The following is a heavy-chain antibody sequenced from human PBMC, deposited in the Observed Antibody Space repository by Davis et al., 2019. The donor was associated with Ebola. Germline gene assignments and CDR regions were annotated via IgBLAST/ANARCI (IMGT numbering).Heavy chain of an antibody. D-gene: IGHD6-13*01. V-gene: IGHV1-58*01. CDR1: GFTFTSSA. CDR3: AAGGAYSSSWYLARFDY. J-gene: IGHJ4*02. Sequence: SVKVSCKASGFTFTSSAVQWVRHARGQRLEWIGWIVVGSVNTNYAQKFQERVTITRDMSTSTAYMELSSLRSEDTAVYYCAAGGAYSSSWYLARFDYWGQGTLVTVSS. CDR2: IVVGSVNT.